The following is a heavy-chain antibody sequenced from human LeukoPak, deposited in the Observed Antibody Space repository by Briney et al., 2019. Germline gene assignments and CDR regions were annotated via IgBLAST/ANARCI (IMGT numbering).Heavy chain of an antibody. Sequence: PGGSLRLSCAASGFTFSSYAMHWVRQAPGKGLEWVAVISYDGSNKYYADSVKGRFTISRDNSKNTLYLQMNSLRAEDTAVYYCARDHRAGSVIDYYYYMDVWGKGTTVTVSS. CDR1: GFTFSSYA. D-gene: IGHD2-21*01. J-gene: IGHJ6*03. V-gene: IGHV3-30*04. CDR3: ARDHRAGSVIDYYYYMDV. CDR2: ISYDGSNK.